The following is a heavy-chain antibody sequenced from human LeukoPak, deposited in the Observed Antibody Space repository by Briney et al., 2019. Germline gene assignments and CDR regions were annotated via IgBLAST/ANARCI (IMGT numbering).Heavy chain of an antibody. Sequence: ASVKVSCKASGYTFTSYAMNWVRQAPGQRLEWMGLINPGGDNTDYAQNFQGRLTMTSDTSARTVYMELSSLRSDDTAVYYCARIRDGYNDAFDIWGQGTMVTVSS. V-gene: IGHV1-46*01. D-gene: IGHD5-24*01. CDR3: ARIRDGYNDAFDI. CDR2: INPGGDNT. J-gene: IGHJ3*02. CDR1: GYTFTSYA.